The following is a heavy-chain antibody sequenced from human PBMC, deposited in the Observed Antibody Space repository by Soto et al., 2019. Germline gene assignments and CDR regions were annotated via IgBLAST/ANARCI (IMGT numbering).Heavy chain of an antibody. V-gene: IGHV1-2*02. CDR1: GYTFSGHY. CDR3: ARMYSSGSGWFHP. CDR2: INANSGDT. D-gene: IGHD6-19*01. Sequence: ASVKVSCKASGYTFSGHYMHWIRQAPGQGPEWLGWINANSGDTDRAPKFQDRLTMTRDTSISTAYMELSRLRSDDTARYYCARMYSSGSGWFHPWGQGTLVTVSS. J-gene: IGHJ5*02.